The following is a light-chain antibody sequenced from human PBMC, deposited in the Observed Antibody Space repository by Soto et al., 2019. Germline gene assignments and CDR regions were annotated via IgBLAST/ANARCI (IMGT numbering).Light chain of an antibody. CDR1: SSDVGSYNL. CDR3: CSYAGSSARVL. Sequence: QSVLTQPASVSGSPGQSITTSCSGTSSDVGSYNLVSWYQQHPGKAPKLIIFEGSKRPSGVSNRFSGSDSGNTASLTISGLQAEDEADYYCCSYAGSSARVLFGGGTKVTVL. CDR2: EGS. V-gene: IGLV2-23*01. J-gene: IGLJ2*01.